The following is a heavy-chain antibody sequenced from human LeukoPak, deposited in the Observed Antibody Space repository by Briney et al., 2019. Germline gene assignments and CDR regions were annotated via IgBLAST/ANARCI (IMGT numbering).Heavy chain of an antibody. D-gene: IGHD6-13*01. CDR1: GFTFSSYG. Sequence: GGSLRLSCAASGFTFSSYGMHWVRQAPGKGLEWVAFIRYDGGSKYYADSVKGRFTISRDNAKNSLYLQMNSLRAEDTAVYYCARDSLAAARLGWFDPWGQGTLVTVSS. J-gene: IGHJ5*02. CDR3: ARDSLAAARLGWFDP. CDR2: IRYDGGSK. V-gene: IGHV3-30*02.